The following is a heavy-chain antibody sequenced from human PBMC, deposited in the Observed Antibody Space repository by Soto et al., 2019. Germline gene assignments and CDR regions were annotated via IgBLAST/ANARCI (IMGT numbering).Heavy chain of an antibody. CDR3: ASMPLYCSSTSCYAGRYYYYGMDV. J-gene: IGHJ6*02. V-gene: IGHV1-69*13. Sequence: SVKVSCKASGGTFSSYAISWLRQAPGQGLEWMGGIIPIFGTANYAQKFQGRVTITADESTSTAYMELSSLRSEDTAVYYCASMPLYCSSTSCYAGRYYYYGMDVWGQGTTVTVSS. D-gene: IGHD2-2*01. CDR1: GGTFSSYA. CDR2: IIPIFGTA.